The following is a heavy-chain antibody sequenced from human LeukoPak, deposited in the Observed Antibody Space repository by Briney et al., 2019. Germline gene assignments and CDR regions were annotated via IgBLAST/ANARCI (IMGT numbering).Heavy chain of an antibody. Sequence: GGSLRLSCVASGFTFSGYNMNWVRQAPGKRLEWVSSISSSGSYTFYADSLKGRFTISRDNAKNSLFLQMNSLTAEDTAVYYCTRDPSDCWGQGPLFTVSS. CDR1: GFTFSGYN. V-gene: IGHV3-21*01. CDR2: ISSSGSYT. J-gene: IGHJ4*02. CDR3: TRDPSDC.